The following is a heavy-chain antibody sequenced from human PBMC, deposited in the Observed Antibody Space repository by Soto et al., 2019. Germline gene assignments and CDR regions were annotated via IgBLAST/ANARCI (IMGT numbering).Heavy chain of an antibody. Sequence: SETLSLTCTVSGGSTSSSSYYWGWIRQPPGKGLEWIGSIYYSGSTYYNPSLQSRVTISVDTSKNQFSLKLSSVTAADTAVYYCARFASRYGEDNWFDPWGQGTLVTVSS. CDR2: IYYSGST. V-gene: IGHV4-39*01. CDR3: ARFASRYGEDNWFDP. CDR1: GGSTSSSSYY. J-gene: IGHJ5*02. D-gene: IGHD5-12*01.